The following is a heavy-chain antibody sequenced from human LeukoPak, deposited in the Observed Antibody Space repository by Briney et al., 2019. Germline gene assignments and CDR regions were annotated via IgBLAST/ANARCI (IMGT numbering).Heavy chain of an antibody. CDR3: TRAGGFCGGDCFDN. Sequence: GGSLRLSCTAPGFTSGDYAMTWVRKAPGKGLEWVGFITSKAYGGTTQYAASVKGRFTISRDDSKSLAYLQMNSLKIEDTAVYFCTRAGGFCGGDCFDNWGQGTLVTVSS. CDR2: ITSKAYGGTT. V-gene: IGHV3-49*04. CDR1: GFTSGDYA. J-gene: IGHJ4*02. D-gene: IGHD2-21*01.